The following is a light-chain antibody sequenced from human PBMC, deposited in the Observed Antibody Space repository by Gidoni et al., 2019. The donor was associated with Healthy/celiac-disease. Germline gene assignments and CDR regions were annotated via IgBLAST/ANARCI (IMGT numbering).Light chain of an antibody. CDR3: QVWHSSAHVF. V-gene: IGLV3-21*03. CDR2: DGG. CDR1: NIERKT. J-gene: IGLJ2*01. Sequence: SFVLTQPPSVSVAPGKTATITCGGTNIERKTVHWYQQKPGQAPVLVVFDGGDRPAGIADRFSGSNSGHTATLTLRRVEAGDEADYSCQVWHSSAHVFFCGGTTLTVL.